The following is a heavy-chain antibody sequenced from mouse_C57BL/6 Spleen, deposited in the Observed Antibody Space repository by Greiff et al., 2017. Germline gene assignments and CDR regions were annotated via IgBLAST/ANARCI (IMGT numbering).Heavy chain of an antibody. D-gene: IGHD1-1*01. CDR3: AGPLYYYGSSYDWYIDV. CDR2: INPSSGYT. CDR1: GYTFTSYT. Sequence: VQGVESGAELARPGASVKMSCKASGYTFTSYTMHWVNQRPGQGLEWIGYINPSSGYTKYNQKFKDKATLTADKSSSTAYMQLSSLTSEDSAVYYCAGPLYYYGSSYDWYIDVWGTGTTVTVSS. V-gene: IGHV1-4*01. J-gene: IGHJ1*03.